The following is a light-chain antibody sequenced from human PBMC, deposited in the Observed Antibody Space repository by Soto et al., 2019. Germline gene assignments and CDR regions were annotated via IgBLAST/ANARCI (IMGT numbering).Light chain of an antibody. CDR2: DVS. J-gene: IGLJ1*01. V-gene: IGLV2-14*03. CDR3: SSYTTSSTSV. CDR1: SSDVGGYNY. Sequence: QSVLTQPASVSGSPGQSITISCTGTSSDVGGYNYVSWYQHHPGKAPKLIIYDVSHRPSGVFNRFSGSRSVNTASLTISGLQAEDEADYYCSSYTTSSTSVFGTGTKVTVL.